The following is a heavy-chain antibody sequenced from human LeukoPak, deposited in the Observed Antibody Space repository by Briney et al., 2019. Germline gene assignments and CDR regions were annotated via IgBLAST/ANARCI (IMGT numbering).Heavy chain of an antibody. CDR2: ISAYNGNT. CDR1: GYTFTSYG. J-gene: IGHJ4*02. V-gene: IGHV1-18*01. CDR3: ARDVNHYYDSSGYYLPFDY. Sequence: GASVKVSCKASGYTFTSYGISWVRRAPGQGLEWMGWISAYNGNTNYAQKLQGRVTMTTDTSTSTAYMELRSLRSDDTAVYYCARDVNHYYDSSGYYLPFDYWGQGTLVTVSS. D-gene: IGHD3-22*01.